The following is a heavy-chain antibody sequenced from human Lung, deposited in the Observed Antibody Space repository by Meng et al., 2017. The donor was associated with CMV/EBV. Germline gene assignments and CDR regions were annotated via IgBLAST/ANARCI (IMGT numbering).Heavy chain of an antibody. D-gene: IGHD1-14*01. Sequence: SGPXLVXPTQTLTLTCTFSGFSLSTSGVGVGWIRQPPGKALEWLALIYWNDDKRYSPSLKSRRTITKDTSKNQVVLTMTNMDPVDTATYYCAHSRNLNKLIYWGQGXLVTVSS. CDR1: GFSLSTSGVG. CDR2: IYWNDDK. V-gene: IGHV2-5*01. J-gene: IGHJ4*02. CDR3: AHSRNLNKLIY.